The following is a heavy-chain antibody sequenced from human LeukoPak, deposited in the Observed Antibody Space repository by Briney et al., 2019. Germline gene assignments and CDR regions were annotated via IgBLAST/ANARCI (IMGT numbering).Heavy chain of an antibody. CDR2: MNPNNDHT. V-gene: IGHV1-8*01. CDR3: ARSGYDFWSGYSIPYPDP. CDR1: GYTFTSYD. Sequence: GASVKVSCKASGYTFTSYDINWVRQATGQGLEWMRWMNPNNDHTGYAQKLQGRVTMTTDTSTSTAYMELRSLRSDDTAVYYCARSGYDFWSGYSIPYPDPWGQGTLVTVSS. D-gene: IGHD3-3*01. J-gene: IGHJ5*02.